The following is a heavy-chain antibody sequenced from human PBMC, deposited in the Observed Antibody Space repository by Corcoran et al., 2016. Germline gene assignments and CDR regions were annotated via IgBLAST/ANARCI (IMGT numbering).Heavy chain of an antibody. J-gene: IGHJ4*02. V-gene: IGHV4-39*01. Sequence: QLQLQESGPGLVKPSETLSLTCTVSGGSISSSSYYWGWIRQPPGKGLEWIGSIYYSGSTYYNPSLKSRVTISVDTSKNQFSLKLSSVTAADTAVYYGARLGVSGSGYYDIPPGGYWGQGTLVTVSS. D-gene: IGHD3-9*01. CDR1: GGSISSSSYY. CDR2: IYYSGST. CDR3: ARLGVSGSGYYDIPPGGY.